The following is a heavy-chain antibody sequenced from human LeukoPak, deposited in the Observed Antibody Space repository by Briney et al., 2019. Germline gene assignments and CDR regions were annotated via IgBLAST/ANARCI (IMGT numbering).Heavy chain of an antibody. J-gene: IGHJ4*02. CDR3: ASGSGWPYYFDY. D-gene: IGHD6-19*01. V-gene: IGHV3-38-3*01. Sequence: GGSLRLSCAASGFTVSSNEMSWVRQAPRKGLEWVSSISGGSTYYADSRKGRFTISRDNSKNTLHLQMNSLRAEDTAVYYCASGSGWPYYFDYWGQGTLVTVSS. CDR1: GFTVSSNE. CDR2: ISGGST.